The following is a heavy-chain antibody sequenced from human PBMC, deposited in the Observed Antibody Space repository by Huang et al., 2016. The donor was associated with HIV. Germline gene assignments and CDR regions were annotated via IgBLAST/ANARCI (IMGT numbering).Heavy chain of an antibody. D-gene: IGHD3-3*01. J-gene: IGHJ3*02. CDR2: LSTGGSA. V-gene: IGHV4-61*09. Sequence: QVQLQESGPGLVKPSATLSLTCTVSGGSISTGTYDWSWIRQPAGKGLEWVAHLSTGGSANYNPSLKSRVTISLDTSKTQFSLKLSSVTAADSAVYYCARVESGYYDAFDIWGPGTTVTVSS. CDR1: GGSISTGTYD. CDR3: ARVESGYYDAFDI.